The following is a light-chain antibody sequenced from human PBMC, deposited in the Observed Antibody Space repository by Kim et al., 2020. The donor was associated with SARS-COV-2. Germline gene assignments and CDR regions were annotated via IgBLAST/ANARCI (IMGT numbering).Light chain of an antibody. V-gene: IGLV2-14*04. CDR1: SSDVGGYNY. J-gene: IGLJ1*01. Sequence: QSITISCTGTSSDVGGYNYVSWYQQHPGKAHKLMIYDVSKRPSGVSNRFSGSKSGNTASLTISGLQAEDEADYYCSSYTSSSTYVFGTGTNVTVL. CDR3: SSYTSSSTYV. CDR2: DVS.